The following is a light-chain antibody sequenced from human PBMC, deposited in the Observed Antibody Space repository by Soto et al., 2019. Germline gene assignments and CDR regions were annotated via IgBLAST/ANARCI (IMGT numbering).Light chain of an antibody. V-gene: IGKV3-15*01. CDR1: QSISSN. CDR3: QQYSIWPYT. Sequence: EIVMTQSPATLSVSPGERATLSCRASQSISSNLAWYQQKPGQAPRLLIYGASIRATGIPARFSGSGSGTEFTLTISSLQSEDFAVYYCQQYSIWPYTFGQGTKLEIK. CDR2: GAS. J-gene: IGKJ2*01.